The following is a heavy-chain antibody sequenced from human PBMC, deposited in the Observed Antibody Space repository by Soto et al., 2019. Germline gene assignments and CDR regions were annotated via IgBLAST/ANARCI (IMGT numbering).Heavy chain of an antibody. CDR3: ARDEITDLYDY. J-gene: IGHJ4*02. D-gene: IGHD3-10*01. CDR1: GGSFSGYY. Sequence: SETLSLTCAVYGGSFSGYYWTWIRQPPGTGLEWIGEINHSGSTNYNPSLKSRVTISVDTSKNQFSLKLTSVTAADTAVYYCARDEITDLYDYWGQGTLVTVSS. V-gene: IGHV4-34*01. CDR2: INHSGST.